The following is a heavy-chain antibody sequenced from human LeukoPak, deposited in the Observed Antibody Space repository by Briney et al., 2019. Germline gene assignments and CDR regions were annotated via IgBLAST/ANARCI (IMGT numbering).Heavy chain of an antibody. Sequence: PGGSLRLPCAASGFTFSSYEMNWVRQAPGKGLEWVSYISSSGSTIYYADSVKGRFTISRDNAKNSLYLQMNSLRAEDTAVYYCAREGSSWSEGRLWYFDYWGQGTLVTVSS. CDR3: AREGSSWSEGRLWYFDY. J-gene: IGHJ4*02. D-gene: IGHD6-13*01. CDR2: ISSSGSTI. V-gene: IGHV3-48*03. CDR1: GFTFSSYE.